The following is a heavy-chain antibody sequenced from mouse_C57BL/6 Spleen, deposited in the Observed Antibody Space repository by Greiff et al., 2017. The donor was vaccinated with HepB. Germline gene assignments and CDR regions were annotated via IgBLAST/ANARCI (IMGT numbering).Heavy chain of an antibody. Sequence: QVQLQQSGAELVKPGASVKMSCKASGYTFTSYWITWVKQRPGQGLEWIGDIYPGSGSTNYNEKFKRKATLTVDTSSSTAYMQLSSLTSEDSAVYYCVYGSSSTYYYAMDYWGQGTSVTVSS. CDR3: VYGSSSTYYYAMDY. J-gene: IGHJ4*01. D-gene: IGHD1-1*01. CDR2: IYPGSGST. V-gene: IGHV1-55*01. CDR1: GYTFTSYW.